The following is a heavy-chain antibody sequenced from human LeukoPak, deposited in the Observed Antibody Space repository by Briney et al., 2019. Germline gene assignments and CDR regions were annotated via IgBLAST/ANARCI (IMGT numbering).Heavy chain of an antibody. Sequence: SGRSLRLSCTASGFTFGDYAMCWVRHAPGRGLVCAVFIRSKGYGRTTAYAASVKGRFTISRDDSKSIAYLQMNSLKTEDTAVYYCTRESYDLWSGYYPDDAFDIWGQGTMVTVSS. CDR3: TRESYDLWSGYYPDDAFDI. V-gene: IGHV3-49*04. D-gene: IGHD3-3*01. CDR2: IRSKGYGRTT. J-gene: IGHJ3*02. CDR1: GFTFGDYA.